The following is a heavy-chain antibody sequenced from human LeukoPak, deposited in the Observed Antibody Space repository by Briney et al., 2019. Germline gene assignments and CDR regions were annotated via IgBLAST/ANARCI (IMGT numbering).Heavy chain of an antibody. D-gene: IGHD2-2*01. CDR1: GFTFSSYS. CDR3: ARDLAIVVVPAAPDAFDI. CDR2: ISSSSSYI. J-gene: IGHJ3*02. V-gene: IGHV3-21*01. Sequence: GGSLRLSCAASGFTFSSYSMNWVRQAPGKGLEWVSSISSSSSYIYYADSVKGRFTISRDNAKNSLYLQMNSLRAEDTAVYYCARDLAIVVVPAAPDAFDIWGQGTMVTVSS.